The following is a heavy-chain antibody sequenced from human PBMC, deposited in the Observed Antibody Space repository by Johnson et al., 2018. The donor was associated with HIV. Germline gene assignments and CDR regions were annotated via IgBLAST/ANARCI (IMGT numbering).Heavy chain of an antibody. Sequence: VQLVESGGDLVQPGKSLRLSCAASGFTFSSYAMSWVRQAPGQGLEWVSAISGSGGSTYYADSVKGRFTISRDNSKNTLYPQMKSLRAEDTAVYHCAKDCVGVWLSRAFDIWCQGTMVTVSS. V-gene: IGHV3-23*04. J-gene: IGHJ3*02. CDR2: ISGSGGST. CDR3: AKDCVGVWLSRAFDI. CDR1: GFTFSSYA. D-gene: IGHD2-21*01.